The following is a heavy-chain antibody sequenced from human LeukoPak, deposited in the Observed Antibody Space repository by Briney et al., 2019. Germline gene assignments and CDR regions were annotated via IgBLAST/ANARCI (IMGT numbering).Heavy chain of an antibody. D-gene: IGHD6-19*01. V-gene: IGHV3-33*08. CDR1: GFTFTDYY. Sequence: PGGSLRLSCAASGFTFTDYYMTWVRQAPGKGLEWVAFIRYDGSDKYYADSVKGRFTISRDNSKNTLDLHMNSLRAEDTAVYYCARALSSTTGWYYFDHWGQGTLVTVSS. J-gene: IGHJ4*02. CDR3: ARALSSTTGWYYFDH. CDR2: IRYDGSDK.